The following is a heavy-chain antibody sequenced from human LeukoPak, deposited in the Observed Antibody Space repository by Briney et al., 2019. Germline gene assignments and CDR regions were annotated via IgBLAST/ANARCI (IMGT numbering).Heavy chain of an antibody. Sequence: GGSLRLSCAASGFTFSSYGMHWVRQAPGKGLEWVAVIWYGGSNKYYADSVKGRFTISRDNSKNTLYLQMNSLRAEDTAVYYCAKDEGEGGATIDYWGQGTLVTVSS. CDR3: AKDEGEGGATIDY. CDR1: GFTFSSYG. D-gene: IGHD1-26*01. CDR2: IWYGGSNK. J-gene: IGHJ4*02. V-gene: IGHV3-30*02.